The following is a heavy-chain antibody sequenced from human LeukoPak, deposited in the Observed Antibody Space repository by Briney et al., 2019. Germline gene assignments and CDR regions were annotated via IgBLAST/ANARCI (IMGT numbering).Heavy chain of an antibody. CDR1: GGSFSGYY. CDR3: ARSYYPDL. V-gene: IGHV4-34*01. CDR2: INHSGST. Sequence: PSETLSLTCAVYGGSFSGYYWSWIRQPPGKGLEWIGEINHSGSTNYNPSLKSRVTISVDTSKNQFSLKLSSVTAADTAVYYCARSYYPDLWGRGTLVTVSS. J-gene: IGHJ2*01. D-gene: IGHD3-10*01.